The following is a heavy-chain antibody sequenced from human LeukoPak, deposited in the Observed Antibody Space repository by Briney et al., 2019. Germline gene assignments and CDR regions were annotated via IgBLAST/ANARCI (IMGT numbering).Heavy chain of an antibody. Sequence: PGGSLRLSCKASGFTFSLFAMTWVRQTPVGGLEWVSTIEQDSSGTYSADSVKGRFAISRDNSKNTLYLQLSSLTAEDTAVYYCAKDEGRLINNWYRQYWGQGTPVTVSS. CDR3: AKDEGRLINNWYRQY. CDR2: IEQDSSGT. V-gene: IGHV3-23*01. CDR1: GFTFSLFA. J-gene: IGHJ4*02. D-gene: IGHD1-1*01.